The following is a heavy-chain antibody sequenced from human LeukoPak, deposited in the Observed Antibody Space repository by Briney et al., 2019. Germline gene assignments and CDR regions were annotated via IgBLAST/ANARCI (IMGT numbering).Heavy chain of an antibody. CDR3: ARYYGSGRGYYGLDV. CDR2: ILYDASNK. J-gene: IGHJ6*02. V-gene: IGHV3-30*03. Sequence: GGSLRPSCEASGFTFSTYGMHWVRQAPGKGLEWITLILYDASNKFYADSVKGRFTISRDNSKNTLYLQMNSLRAEDTAVYYCARYYGSGRGYYGLDVWGQGTTVTV. D-gene: IGHD3-10*01. CDR1: GFTFSTYG.